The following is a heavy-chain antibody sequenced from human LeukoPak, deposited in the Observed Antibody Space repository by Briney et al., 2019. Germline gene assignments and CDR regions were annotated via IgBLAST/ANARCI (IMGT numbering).Heavy chain of an antibody. V-gene: IGHV3-48*02. CDR1: GFIFSSHG. D-gene: IGHD5-12*01. CDR2: ISSNRDTI. Sequence: GGSLRLSCAASGFIFSSHGMNWVRQAPGRGLEWISYISSNRDTIYYAASVKGRFTISRDNARYSLYLQMNSLRDEDTAVYYCARGPGYGHYFDYWGQGALVTVSS. CDR3: ARGPGYGHYFDY. J-gene: IGHJ4*02.